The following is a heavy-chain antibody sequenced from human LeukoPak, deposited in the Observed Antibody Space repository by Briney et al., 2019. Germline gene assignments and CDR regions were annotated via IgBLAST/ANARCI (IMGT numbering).Heavy chain of an antibody. D-gene: IGHD3-10*01. CDR3: AKDQVRGLIINWFDP. CDR2: ISGSGGST. V-gene: IGHV3-23*01. Sequence: GGTLRLSCASSGFTFSSYVMCWVRHAGGKVLGLVSTISGSGGSTYYADSVKSRFTISRDNSKNTLYLQMNSLRAEDTAVYYCAKDQVRGLIINWFDPWGQGTLVTVSS. J-gene: IGHJ5*02. CDR1: GFTFSSYV.